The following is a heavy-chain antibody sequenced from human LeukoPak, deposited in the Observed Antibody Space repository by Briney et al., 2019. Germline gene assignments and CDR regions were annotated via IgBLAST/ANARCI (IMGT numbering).Heavy chain of an antibody. Sequence: PSETLPLTCTVSGGSVSSGSYYWSWIRQPRGKTLEWIGHIYYSGGTNYNTSLKSRVTISVDPSRNQFSLKLTSVTAADTAVYYCARGIFYYYGSSGYYHFDYWGQGTLVTVSS. J-gene: IGHJ4*02. CDR2: IYYSGGT. D-gene: IGHD3-22*01. CDR1: GGSVSSGSYY. V-gene: IGHV4-61*01. CDR3: ARGIFYYYGSSGYYHFDY.